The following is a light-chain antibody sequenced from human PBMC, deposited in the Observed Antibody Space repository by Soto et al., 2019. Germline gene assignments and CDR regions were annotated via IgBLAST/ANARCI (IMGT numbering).Light chain of an antibody. V-gene: IGLV2-14*01. Sequence: QSALTQPASVSGSPGQSITISCTGIITDIGAYNYVSWYQQHPGKAPKLLIYGVSSRPSGVSNRFSGSKSGNAAYLTISGLQADDEAEYYCSSYTSSITPYVFGTGTKVTVL. J-gene: IGLJ1*01. CDR1: ITDIGAYNY. CDR2: GVS. CDR3: SSYTSSITPYV.